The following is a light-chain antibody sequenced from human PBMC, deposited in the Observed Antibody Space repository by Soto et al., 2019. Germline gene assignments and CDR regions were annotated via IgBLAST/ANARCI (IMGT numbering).Light chain of an antibody. J-gene: IGLJ2*01. Sequence: QPVLTQPASVSGSPGQSITMSCTGTSSDVGGYNLVSWYQHHPGKAPQLMIYEVSKRPSGVSNRFSGSKSGNTASLTISGLQAEDEADYYCCSYAGSSTFVVFGGGTKLTVL. CDR1: SSDVGGYNL. V-gene: IGLV2-23*02. CDR2: EVS. CDR3: CSYAGSSTFVV.